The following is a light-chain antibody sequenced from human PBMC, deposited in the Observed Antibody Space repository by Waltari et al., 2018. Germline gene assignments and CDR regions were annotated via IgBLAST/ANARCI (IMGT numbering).Light chain of an antibody. CDR1: WSHIGAGYD. Sequence: QSVLTPPPSVSGAPGQRVTISCTASWSHIGAGYDVHWYQQLPGKAPTLLVYGVNTRPPGVPDRFFGSKSGTSASLAIPGLQPEDEADYYCQSYDTSLGVVFGGGTKLTVL. CDR3: QSYDTSLGVV. V-gene: IGLV1-40*01. J-gene: IGLJ2*01. CDR2: GVN.